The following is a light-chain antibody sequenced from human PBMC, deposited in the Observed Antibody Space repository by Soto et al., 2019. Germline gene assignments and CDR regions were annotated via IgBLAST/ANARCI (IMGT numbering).Light chain of an antibody. J-gene: IGKJ2*01. CDR2: GAS. Sequence: EIVLTQSPGTLSLSPGERATLSCRASQSVSSSYLAWYQQKPGQAPGLLIYGASSRATGIPGRFSGSGSGTDFTLTISRLEPEDFAVYYCQQYGSSPTFGQGTKLEIK. CDR1: QSVSSSY. V-gene: IGKV3-20*01. CDR3: QQYGSSPT.